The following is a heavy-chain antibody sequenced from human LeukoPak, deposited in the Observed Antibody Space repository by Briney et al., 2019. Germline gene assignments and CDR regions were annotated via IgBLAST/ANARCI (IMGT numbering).Heavy chain of an antibody. V-gene: IGHV4-59*08. CDR1: GGSISSFY. CDR2: IFYTGTT. D-gene: IGHD2-15*01. CDR3: ARRTTPRRGEFDY. Sequence: KSSETLPLTCTVSGGSISSFYWSWIRQPPGKGLEYIGYIFYTGTTNCNPSLESRVTISVDTSKNQFSLTLRSVTAAGTAVYYCARRTTPRRGEFDYWGQGTLVTVSS. J-gene: IGHJ4*02.